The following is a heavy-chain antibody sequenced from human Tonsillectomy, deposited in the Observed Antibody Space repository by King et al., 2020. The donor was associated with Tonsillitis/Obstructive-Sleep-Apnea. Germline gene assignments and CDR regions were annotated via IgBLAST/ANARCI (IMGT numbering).Heavy chain of an antibody. V-gene: IGHV3-33*01. D-gene: IGHD2-15*01. CDR2: IWYDGSNK. CDR1: GFTFSSYG. J-gene: IGHJ4*02. CDR3: ARDGAAAEGPFDY. Sequence: VQLVESGGGVVQPGRSLRLSCAASGFTFSSYGMHWVRQAPGKGLEWVAVIWYDGSNKYYADSVRGRFTISRDNSKNTLFLQMNNLRAEDTAVYYCARDGAAAEGPFDYWGQGTLVTVSS.